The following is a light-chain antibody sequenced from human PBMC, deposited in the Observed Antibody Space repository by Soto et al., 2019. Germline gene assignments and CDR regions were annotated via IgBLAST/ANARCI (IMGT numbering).Light chain of an antibody. CDR2: EVS. V-gene: IGLV2-14*01. Sequence: QSVLTQPASVSGSPGQSITISCTGTSSDVGGYKFVSWHQHHPGQAPKLMIFEVSNRPSGISNRFSGSKSGNTASLTISGLQAEDEGDYYCSSYAGTYTGVFGTGTKVTVL. J-gene: IGLJ1*01. CDR1: SSDVGGYKF. CDR3: SSYAGTYTGV.